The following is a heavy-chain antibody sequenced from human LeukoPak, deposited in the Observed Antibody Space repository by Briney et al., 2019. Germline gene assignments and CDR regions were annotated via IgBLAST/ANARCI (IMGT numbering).Heavy chain of an antibody. CDR3: ARVSYGSDATLFDF. CDR1: GYTFTAYY. V-gene: IGHV1-2*06. J-gene: IGHJ4*02. CDR2: INPHTGAT. D-gene: IGHD4-17*01. Sequence: SVKVSCKASGYTFTAYYMHWVRQAPGQGLEWMGRINPHTGATDYAQNFQGRVTMTRDTSIRTAYMDLSRVRSDDTAVYYCARVSYGSDATLFDFWGQGTLVTVSS.